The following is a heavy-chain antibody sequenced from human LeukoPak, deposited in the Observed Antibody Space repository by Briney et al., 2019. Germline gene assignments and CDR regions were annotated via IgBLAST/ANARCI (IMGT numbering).Heavy chain of an antibody. CDR1: GYTFTGYY. J-gene: IGHJ6*02. Sequence: ASVKVSCKASGYTFTGYYMHWVRQAPGQGLEWMGWINPNSGGTNYAQKFQGRVTMTRDTSISTAYMELSRLRSDDTAVYYCARASEYSSSWYLRIYGMDVWGQGTTVTVSS. V-gene: IGHV1-2*02. CDR2: INPNSGGT. CDR3: ARASEYSSSWYLRIYGMDV. D-gene: IGHD6-13*01.